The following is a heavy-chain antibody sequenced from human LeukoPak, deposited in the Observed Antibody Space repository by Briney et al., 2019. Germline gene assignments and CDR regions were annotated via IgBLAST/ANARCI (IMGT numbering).Heavy chain of an antibody. CDR2: IYSGGST. CDR1: GFTVSSNY. V-gene: IGHV3-53*01. J-gene: IGHJ4*02. CDR3: ARQRPFDY. Sequence: GGSLRLSCAASGFTVSSNYMSWVRQAPGRGLEGVSGIYSGGSTYYEDSVKARFSISTHNSKNPLYLQMNSLRAEDTAVYYCARQRPFDYSGQGTLVTVSS.